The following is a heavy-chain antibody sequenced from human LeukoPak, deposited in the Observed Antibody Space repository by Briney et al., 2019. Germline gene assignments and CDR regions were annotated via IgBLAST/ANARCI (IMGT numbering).Heavy chain of an antibody. CDR1: GFTFRNYA. Sequence: GGSLRLSCAASGFTFRNYAMHWVRQAPGKGLEWVAVMSYDGSCTYSAVSVKGRFTISRDNSKNTLYLQMSSLEFEDTAVYYCARDRDSTSTSYYYMDVWGKGTTVAVSS. V-gene: IGHV3-30*15. CDR3: ARDRDSTSTSYYYMDV. J-gene: IGHJ6*03. D-gene: IGHD2-2*01. CDR2: MSYDGSCT.